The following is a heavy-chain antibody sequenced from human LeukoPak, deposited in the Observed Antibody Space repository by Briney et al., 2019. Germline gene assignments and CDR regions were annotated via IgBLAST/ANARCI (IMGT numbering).Heavy chain of an antibody. CDR1: GFTFSSYA. J-gene: IGHJ3*02. CDR2: ISGSGGST. Sequence: PGGSLRLSCAASGFTFSSYAMSWVRQAPGKGLEWVSAISGSGGSTYYADSVKGRFTISRDNSKNTLYLQMNSLRAEDTAVYHCAKDQTTFYYGSGSYDDAFDISGQGTMVTVSS. D-gene: IGHD3-10*01. CDR3: AKDQTTFYYGSGSYDDAFDI. V-gene: IGHV3-23*01.